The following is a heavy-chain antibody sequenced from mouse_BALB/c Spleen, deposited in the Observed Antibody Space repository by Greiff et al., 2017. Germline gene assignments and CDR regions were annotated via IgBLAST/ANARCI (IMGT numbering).Heavy chain of an antibody. CDR2: ISSGGSYT. CDR1: GFTFSSYA. V-gene: IGHV5-9-4*01. Sequence: EVKVVESGGGLVKPGGSLKLSCAASGFTFSSYAMSWVRQSPEKRLEWVAEISSGGSYTYYPDTVTGRFTISRDNAKNTLYLEMSSLRSEDTAMYYCARDRDDGYSPFAYWGQGTLVTVSA. CDR3: ARDRDDGYSPFAY. J-gene: IGHJ3*01. D-gene: IGHD2-3*01.